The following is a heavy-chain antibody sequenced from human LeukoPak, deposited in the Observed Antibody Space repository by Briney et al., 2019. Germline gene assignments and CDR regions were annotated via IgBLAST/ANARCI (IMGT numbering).Heavy chain of an antibody. CDR3: ARRIPSGYSYGFDY. Sequence: GESLRISCRGSGYRFTTYWISWVRQMPGKGLEWMGSIDPSDSYTNYSPSFQGQVTISADKSISTAYLQWSSLKASDTAMYYCARRIPSGYSYGFDYWGQGTLVTVSS. J-gene: IGHJ4*02. D-gene: IGHD5-18*01. V-gene: IGHV5-10-1*04. CDR1: GYRFTTYW. CDR2: IDPSDSYT.